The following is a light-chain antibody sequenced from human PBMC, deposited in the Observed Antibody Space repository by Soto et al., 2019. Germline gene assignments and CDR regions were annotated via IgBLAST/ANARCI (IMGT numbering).Light chain of an antibody. CDR2: EVT. Sequence: QSALTQPPSASGSPGQSVTISCTGSSSDIGRYNYVSWYQQHPGKAPQLIIYEVTKRPSGVPDRFSGSKSANTASLTVSGLQPEDEADYDCSSHGGSKNFGVFGGGTKVTVL. CDR1: SSDIGRYNY. V-gene: IGLV2-8*01. CDR3: SSHGGSKNFGV. J-gene: IGLJ3*02.